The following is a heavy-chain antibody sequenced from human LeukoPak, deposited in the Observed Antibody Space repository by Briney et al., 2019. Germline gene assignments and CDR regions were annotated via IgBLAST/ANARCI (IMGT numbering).Heavy chain of an antibody. CDR2: INQDGSEK. Sequence: PGGSLRLSCGASGFTFDDYWMSWVRQAPGQGLEWVANINQDGSEKYYLDSAKGRFTISRDNSKNTLYLQMNSLRAEDTAVYYCAKDKHGIPTYYFDSWGQGTLVTVSS. V-gene: IGHV3-7*01. J-gene: IGHJ4*02. CDR1: GFTFDDYW. CDR3: AKDKHGIPTYYFDS.